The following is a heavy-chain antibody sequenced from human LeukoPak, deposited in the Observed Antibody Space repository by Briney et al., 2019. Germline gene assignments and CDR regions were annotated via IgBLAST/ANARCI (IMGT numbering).Heavy chain of an antibody. D-gene: IGHD2-8*01. Sequence: SETLSLTCAVYGGSFSGYYWSWIRQPPGKGLEWIGEINHSGSTNYNPSLKSRVTISVDTSKNQFSLKLSSVTAADTAVYYCARSLMARGDYDYWGQGTLVTVSS. CDR2: INHSGST. CDR3: ARSLMARGDYDY. CDR1: GGSFSGYY. V-gene: IGHV4-34*01. J-gene: IGHJ4*02.